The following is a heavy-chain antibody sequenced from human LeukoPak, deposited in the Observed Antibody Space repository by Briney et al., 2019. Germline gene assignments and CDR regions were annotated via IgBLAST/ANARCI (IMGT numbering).Heavy chain of an antibody. Sequence: SETLPLTCTVSGGSISSSSYYWGWIRQPPGKGLEWIGSIYYSGSTYYNPSLKSRVTISVDTSKNQFSLKLSSVTAADTAVYYCASTASYSSGWHSPYYFDYWGQGTLVTVSS. CDR1: GGSISSSSYY. CDR2: IYYSGST. V-gene: IGHV4-39*01. J-gene: IGHJ4*02. CDR3: ASTASYSSGWHSPYYFDY. D-gene: IGHD6-19*01.